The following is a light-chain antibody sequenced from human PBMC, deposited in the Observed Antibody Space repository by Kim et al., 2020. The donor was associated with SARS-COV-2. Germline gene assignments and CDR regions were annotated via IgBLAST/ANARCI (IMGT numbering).Light chain of an antibody. CDR2: KAS. J-gene: IGKJ2*01. Sequence: DIQMTQSPSTLSASVGDRVTITCRASQSVSSWLAWYQQKPGKAPKLLIYKASTLEGGVPSRFSGRGSGTEFTLTINSLQPDDFATYFSQQYVSHPNTFGQGTKLDI. V-gene: IGKV1-5*03. CDR3: QQYVSHPNT. CDR1: QSVSSW.